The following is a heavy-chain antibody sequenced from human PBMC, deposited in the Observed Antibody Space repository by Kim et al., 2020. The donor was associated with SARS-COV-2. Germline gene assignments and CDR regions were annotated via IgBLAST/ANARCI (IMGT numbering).Heavy chain of an antibody. J-gene: IGHJ4*02. V-gene: IGHV1-2*04. Sequence: ASVKVSCKASGYTFTGYYMHWVRQAPGQGLEWMGWINPNSGGTNYAQKFQGWVTMTRDTSISTAYMELSRLRSDDTAVYYCARGKVGATKWIDYWGQGTLVTVSS. D-gene: IGHD1-26*01. CDR3: ARGKVGATKWIDY. CDR2: INPNSGGT. CDR1: GYTFTGYY.